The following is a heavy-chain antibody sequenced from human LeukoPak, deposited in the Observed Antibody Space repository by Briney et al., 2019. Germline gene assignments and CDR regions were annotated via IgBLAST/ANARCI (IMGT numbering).Heavy chain of an antibody. CDR1: GFTFSSYW. CDR3: ARGPRIQLWLPLDY. Sequence: GGSLRLSCAASGFTFSSYWMHWVRQAPGKRLVWVSRINSDGSSTSYADSVKGRFTISRDNAKNTLYLQMNSLRTEDTAVYYCARGPRIQLWLPLDYWGQGTLVTVSS. V-gene: IGHV3-74*01. D-gene: IGHD5-18*01. CDR2: INSDGSST. J-gene: IGHJ4*02.